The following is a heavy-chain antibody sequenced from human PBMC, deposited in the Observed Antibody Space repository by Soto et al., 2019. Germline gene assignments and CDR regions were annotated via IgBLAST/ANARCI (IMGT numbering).Heavy chain of an antibody. V-gene: IGHV3-15*07. D-gene: IGHD4-17*01. Sequence: PGGALRISCAASGFPFSNAWVKWVRPASGKGLEWVGRIKSKTDGGTTDYAAPVKGRFTISRDDSKNTLYLQMNSLKTEDTAVYYCTTTVTTSDFDYWGQGTLVTVSS. CDR1: GFPFSNAW. CDR2: IKSKTDGGTT. CDR3: TTTVTTSDFDY. J-gene: IGHJ4*02.